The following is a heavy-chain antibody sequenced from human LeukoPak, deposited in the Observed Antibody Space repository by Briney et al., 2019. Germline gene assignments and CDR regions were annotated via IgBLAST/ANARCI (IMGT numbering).Heavy chain of an antibody. J-gene: IGHJ6*02. Sequence: PGGSLRLSCTASGFSFSTYVMHWVRQAPGKGLEWVALIWYDGSKYNFVDFVKGRFTISRDNSKSTLYLQMNSLRPEDTAVYYCARPPQFGSYYGMDVWGQGTTVTVSS. D-gene: IGHD3-16*01. CDR3: ARPPQFGSYYGMDV. V-gene: IGHV3-33*01. CDR2: IWYDGSKY. CDR1: GFSFSTYV.